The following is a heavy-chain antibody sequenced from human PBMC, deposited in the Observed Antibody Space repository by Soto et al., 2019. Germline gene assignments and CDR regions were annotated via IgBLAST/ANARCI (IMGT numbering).Heavy chain of an antibody. Sequence: SQTLSLTCAISGDSVSSNSAAWNWIRQSPSRGLECLGRTYYRSKWFNNYAVSVQSRITINPDTSKNQFSLQLNSVTPEDTAVYYCARSDCSGGSCFCDYWGQGTLVTVSS. D-gene: IGHD2-15*01. V-gene: IGHV6-1*01. J-gene: IGHJ4*02. CDR2: TYYRSKWFN. CDR3: ARSDCSGGSCFCDY. CDR1: GDSVSSNSAA.